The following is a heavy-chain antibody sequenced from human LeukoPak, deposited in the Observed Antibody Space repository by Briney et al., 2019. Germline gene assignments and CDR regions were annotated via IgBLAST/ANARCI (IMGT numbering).Heavy chain of an antibody. D-gene: IGHD6-19*01. Sequence: GGSLRLSCAASGFTFSSYSMNWVRQAPGKGLEWVSSISSSSSYIYYADSVKGRFTISRDNAKNSLYLQMNSLRAEDAAVYYCARDTDSSGGGAFDIWGQGTMVTVSS. CDR3: ARDTDSSGGGAFDI. CDR1: GFTFSSYS. V-gene: IGHV3-21*01. J-gene: IGHJ3*02. CDR2: ISSSSSYI.